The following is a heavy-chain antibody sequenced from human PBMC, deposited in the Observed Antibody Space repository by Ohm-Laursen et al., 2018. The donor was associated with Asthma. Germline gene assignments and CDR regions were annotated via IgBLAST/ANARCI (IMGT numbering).Heavy chain of an antibody. V-gene: IGHV3-21*01. J-gene: IGHJ4*02. CDR1: GYTFSRYS. Sequence: SLRLSCAASGYTFSRYSIHWVRQVPGKGLEWVASISTASTFIYYADSVRGRFTTSRDNAQNTVYLQMNSLTVDDTAVYYCARGNLEGLLWGQGTLVTVSS. D-gene: IGHD5-24*01. CDR2: ISTASTFI. CDR3: ARGNLEGLL.